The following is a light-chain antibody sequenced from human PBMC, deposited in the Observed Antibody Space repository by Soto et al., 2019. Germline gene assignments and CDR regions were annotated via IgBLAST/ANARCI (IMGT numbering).Light chain of an antibody. CDR3: QQYGASPIT. J-gene: IGKJ5*01. CDR1: QSVSSR. Sequence: EVVLTQSPGTLSLSPGERATLSCRASQSVSSRLAWYQQKPGQPPSLLISDASTRASGVPYRFSGSGSGTYFTLTISRLEPEDFALYYCQQYGASPITFGQGIRLDIK. CDR2: DAS. V-gene: IGKV3-20*01.